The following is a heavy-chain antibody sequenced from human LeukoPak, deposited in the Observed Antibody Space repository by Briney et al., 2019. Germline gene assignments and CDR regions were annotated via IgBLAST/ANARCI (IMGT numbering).Heavy chain of an antibody. V-gene: IGHV3-21*01. J-gene: IGHJ4*02. CDR2: ISSSGTYK. D-gene: IGHD6-19*01. CDR3: AKGKDSVAGATNDY. CDR1: GFTFSSYS. Sequence: GGPLRLSCAVSGFTFSSYSMSWVRQAPGKALEWVSSISSSGTYKYYADSVKGRFTISRDNAKNSLYLQMNSLRAEDTAVYYCAKGKDSVAGATNDYWGQGTLVTVSS.